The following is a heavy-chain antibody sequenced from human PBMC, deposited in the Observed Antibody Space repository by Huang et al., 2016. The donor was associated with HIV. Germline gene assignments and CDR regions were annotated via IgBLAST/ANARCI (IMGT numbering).Heavy chain of an antibody. V-gene: IGHV3-48*01. J-gene: IGHJ4*02. D-gene: IGHD1-26*01. CDR1: GFSFDSYS. Sequence: VQLVESGGGLVRPGGSLRLSCAASGFSFDSYSMPWVRQAPGKTLEWLAYISSSGGNIYYADSVKGRFTISRDNARNSLFLQLSSLRVEDTAVYHCVRDAGGKNFWGQGTLVSVSS. CDR2: ISSSGGNI. CDR3: VRDAGGKNF.